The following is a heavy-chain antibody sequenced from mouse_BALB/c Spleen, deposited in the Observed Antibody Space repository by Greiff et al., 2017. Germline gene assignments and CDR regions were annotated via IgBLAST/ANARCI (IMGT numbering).Heavy chain of an antibody. Sequence: VMLVESGPGLVQPSQSLSITCTVSGFSLTSYGVHWVRQSPGKGLEWLGVIWSGGSTDYNAAFISRLSISKDNSKSQVFFKMNSLQANDTAIYYCARKNYDGYWYFEVWGAGTTVTVSS. V-gene: IGHV2-2*02. J-gene: IGHJ1*01. D-gene: IGHD2-3*01. CDR2: IWSGGST. CDR3: ARKNYDGYWYFEV. CDR1: GFSLTSYG.